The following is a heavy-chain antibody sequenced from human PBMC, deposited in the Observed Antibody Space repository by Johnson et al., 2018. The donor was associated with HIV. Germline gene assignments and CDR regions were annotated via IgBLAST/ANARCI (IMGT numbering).Heavy chain of an antibody. CDR3: VAATGANGLDI. Sequence: VQLVESGGGVVQPGRSLRLSCAASGFTFDDFGMSWVRQSPGKGLEWVASIKQGGSEKYYVDSVRGRFTISRDNAKNSLYLQMNSLRAGDTAVYYCVAATGANGLDIWGQGTKVTVSS. CDR1: GFTFDDFG. CDR2: IKQGGSEK. D-gene: IGHD1-26*01. V-gene: IGHV3-7*01. J-gene: IGHJ3*02.